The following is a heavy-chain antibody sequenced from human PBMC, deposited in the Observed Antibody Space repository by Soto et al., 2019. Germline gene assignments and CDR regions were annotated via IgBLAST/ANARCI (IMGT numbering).Heavy chain of an antibody. CDR3: ASGSSGFRFDY. D-gene: IGHD3-22*01. J-gene: IGHJ4*02. CDR1: GFTFSSYG. V-gene: IGHV3-33*01. CDR2: IWYDGNNK. Sequence: QVQLVESGGGVVQPGRSLRLSCAATGFTFSSYGMHWVRQAPGKGLEWVAGIWYDGNNKYYADSVKGRFTISRDNSKNTLYLQMKSLRAGDTAVYYCASGSSGFRFDYWGQGTLVTVSS.